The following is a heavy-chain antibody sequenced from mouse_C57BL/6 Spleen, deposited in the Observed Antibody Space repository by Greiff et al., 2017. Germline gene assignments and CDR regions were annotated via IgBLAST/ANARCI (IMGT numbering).Heavy chain of an antibody. J-gene: IGHJ1*03. CDR2: IWWDDDK. D-gene: IGHD1-1*01. Sequence: QVTLKESGPGLLQPSQTLSLTCSFSGFSLSTFGMGVGWIRQPSGKGLEWLAHIWWDDDKYYHPALKRQLTISKDTSKNQVFLKIANVDTADTATYYCARMDGSSPYGYFDVWGTGTTVTVSS. CDR1: GFSLSTFGMG. CDR3: ARMDGSSPYGYFDV. V-gene: IGHV8-8*01.